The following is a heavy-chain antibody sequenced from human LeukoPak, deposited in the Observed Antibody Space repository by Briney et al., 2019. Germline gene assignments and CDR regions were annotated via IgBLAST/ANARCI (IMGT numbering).Heavy chain of an antibody. CDR2: IHHNGDIT. J-gene: IGHJ4*02. CDR1: GFTLTWHV. V-gene: IGHV3-64D*06. CDR3: ARDMSGTYSFDY. Sequence: PGGSLRLSCSASGFTLTWHVMHWVRQAPRKTLEYVSFIHHNGDITSYADSVRGRFTVSRDNSKNTLFLELSSLRTDDTAVYYCARDMSGTYSFDYWGQGTLVTVSS. D-gene: IGHD1-26*01.